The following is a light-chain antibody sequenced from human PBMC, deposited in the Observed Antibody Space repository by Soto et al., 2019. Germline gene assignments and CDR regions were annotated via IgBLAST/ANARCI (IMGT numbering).Light chain of an antibody. Sequence: DIQMTQSPSTLSPSVGDRVTITCRASQSISSWLAWYQQKPGKAPKLLFYKASILQSGVPSRFSGSRSGPDFTLTISSLQPEDFATYYCQQSYSSPPTFGQGTKVDIK. CDR1: QSISSW. CDR3: QQSYSSPPT. CDR2: KAS. V-gene: IGKV1-5*03. J-gene: IGKJ1*01.